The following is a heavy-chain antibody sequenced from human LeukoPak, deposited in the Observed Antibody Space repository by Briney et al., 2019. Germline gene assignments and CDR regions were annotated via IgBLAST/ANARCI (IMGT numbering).Heavy chain of an antibody. CDR3: AREGRIAARSRSFDY. CDR2: INPSGGST. CDR1: GYTFTSYD. D-gene: IGHD6-6*01. V-gene: IGHV1-46*01. J-gene: IGHJ4*02. Sequence: ASVKVSCKASGYTFTSYDINWVRQATGQGLEWMGIINPSGGSTSYAQKFQGRVTMTRDTSTSTVYMELSSLRSEDTAVHYCAREGRIAARSRSFDYWGQGTLVTVSS.